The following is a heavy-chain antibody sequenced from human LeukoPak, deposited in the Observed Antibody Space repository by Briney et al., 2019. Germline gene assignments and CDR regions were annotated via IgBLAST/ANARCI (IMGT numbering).Heavy chain of an antibody. CDR1: GFTFSNYA. Sequence: GGPLRLSCAASGFTFSNYAMSWIRQAPGKGLEWVSAITGSGGNTYYADSVKGRFTISRDNSKNTVFLQMNSLRAEDTAVYYCAKWGDYDVLTGYYVSDYWGQGTLVTVSS. J-gene: IGHJ4*02. D-gene: IGHD3-9*01. CDR3: AKWGDYDVLTGYYVSDY. V-gene: IGHV3-23*01. CDR2: ITGSGGNT.